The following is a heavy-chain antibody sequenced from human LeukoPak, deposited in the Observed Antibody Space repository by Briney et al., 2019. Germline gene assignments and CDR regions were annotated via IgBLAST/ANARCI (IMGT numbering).Heavy chain of an antibody. V-gene: IGHV4-61*02. CDR1: GGSISSGSYY. Sequence: PSETLSLTCTVSGGSISSGSYYWSWLRQPAGKGLEWIGRIYTSGSTNYNPSLKSRVTISVDTSKNQFSLKLSSVTAADTAVYYCARGYCSGGSCQFDYWGQGTLVTVSS. D-gene: IGHD2-15*01. J-gene: IGHJ4*02. CDR2: IYTSGST. CDR3: ARGYCSGGSCQFDY.